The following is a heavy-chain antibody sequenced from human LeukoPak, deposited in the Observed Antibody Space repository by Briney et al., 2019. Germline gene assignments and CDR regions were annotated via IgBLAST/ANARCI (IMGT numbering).Heavy chain of an antibody. D-gene: IGHD5-18*01. Sequence: ASVKVSCKASGYTFTSYGISWVRQAPGQGLEWMGWISAYNGNTNYAQKLQGRVTMTTDTSTSTAHMELRSLRSDDTAVYYCARVVDSYGYIDYWGQGTLVTVSS. V-gene: IGHV1-18*01. CDR2: ISAYNGNT. CDR3: ARVVDSYGYIDY. CDR1: GYTFTSYG. J-gene: IGHJ4*02.